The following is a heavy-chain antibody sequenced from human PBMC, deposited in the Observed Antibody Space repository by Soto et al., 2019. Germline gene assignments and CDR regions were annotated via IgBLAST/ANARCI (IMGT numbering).Heavy chain of an antibody. J-gene: IGHJ4*02. CDR1: GGSISSRSYS. V-gene: IGHV4-39*07. D-gene: IGHD2-8*02. Sequence: SSETLSLTCSVSGGSISSRSYSWGWIRQPPGTGLEWIGEINHSGSTNYNPSLKSRVTISVDTSKNQFSLKLTSVTAADTAVYYCARDKITGLFDYWGQGTLVTVSS. CDR2: INHSGST. CDR3: ARDKITGLFDY.